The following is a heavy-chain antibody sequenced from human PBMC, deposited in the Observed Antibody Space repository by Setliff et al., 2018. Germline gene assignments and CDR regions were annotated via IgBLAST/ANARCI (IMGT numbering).Heavy chain of an antibody. D-gene: IGHD3-10*01. CDR2: IYYSGST. CDR3: ARHKSNGSGSYPSLYMDV. V-gene: IGHV4-39*01. Sequence: SETLSLTCTVSDVSISSSSFYWAWIRQPPGKGLEWIGSIYYSGSTYSNPSLKSRLIISVDAPDNQFSVKLSSVTAADTAVYYCARHKSNGSGSYPSLYMDVWGKGIMVTVSS. J-gene: IGHJ6*03. CDR1: DVSISSSSFY.